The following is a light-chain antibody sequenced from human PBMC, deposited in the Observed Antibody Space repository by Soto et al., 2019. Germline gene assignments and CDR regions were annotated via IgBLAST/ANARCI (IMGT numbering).Light chain of an antibody. J-gene: IGKJ1*01. CDR2: GAS. CDR3: QQYGSSGT. Sequence: EIVMTQSPATLSVSLGERVTLSCRASQSVFSSLAWYQQKPGQAPRLLIYGASNRATGIPDRFSGSGSGTDFTLTISRLEPEDFAVYYCQQYGSSGTFGQGTKVDIK. CDR1: QSVFSS. V-gene: IGKV3-20*01.